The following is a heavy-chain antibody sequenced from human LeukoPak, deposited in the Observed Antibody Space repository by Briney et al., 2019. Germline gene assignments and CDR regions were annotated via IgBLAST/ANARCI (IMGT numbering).Heavy chain of an antibody. V-gene: IGHV4-59*01. CDR2: IYYSGST. CDR3: AREGNSALGDV. Sequence: SETLSLTCTVSGGSISSYYWSWIRQPPGKGLEWIGYIYYSGSTNYNPSLKSRVTISVDTSKNQFSLKLSSVTAADTAVYYCAREGNSALGDVWGKGTTVTVSS. D-gene: IGHD4-23*01. CDR1: GGSISSYY. J-gene: IGHJ6*04.